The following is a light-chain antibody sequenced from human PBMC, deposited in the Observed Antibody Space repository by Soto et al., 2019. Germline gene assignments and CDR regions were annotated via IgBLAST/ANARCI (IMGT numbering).Light chain of an antibody. Sequence: QSALTQPPSASGSPGQSVAISCTGTSSDVGGYNYVSWYQQHPGKAPKLMIYEVTKRPSGVPDRFSGSKSGNTASLTVSGLQPDDEADYYCSSYAGSNNLGVFGGGTQLTVL. CDR3: SSYAGSNNLGV. CDR1: SSDVGGYNY. J-gene: IGLJ2*01. CDR2: EVT. V-gene: IGLV2-8*01.